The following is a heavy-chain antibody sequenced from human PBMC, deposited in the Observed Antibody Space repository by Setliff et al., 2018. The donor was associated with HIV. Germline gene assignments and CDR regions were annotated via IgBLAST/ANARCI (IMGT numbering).Heavy chain of an antibody. CDR3: AKDRLRDGSSWYYLDY. CDR2: ISSSGSTI. J-gene: IGHJ4*02. Sequence: PGGSLRLSCAASGFTFSSYEMNWVRQAPGKGLEWVSYISSSGSTIYYADSVKGRFTISRDNAKNSLFLQMNRLRAEDTAIYYWAKDRLRDGSSWYYLDYWGQGTLVTVSS. V-gene: IGHV3-48*03. CDR1: GFTFSSYE. D-gene: IGHD6-13*01.